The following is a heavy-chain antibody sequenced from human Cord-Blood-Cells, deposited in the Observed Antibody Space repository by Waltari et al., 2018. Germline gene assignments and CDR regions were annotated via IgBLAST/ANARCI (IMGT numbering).Heavy chain of an antibody. CDR2: IYYRGST. D-gene: IGHD3-10*01. Sequence: QVQLQESGPGLVKPSETLSLTCTVSGGSISSYYWSWLRQPPGKGLEWIGYIYYRGSTTYTPALKGRVTRSVDTSKNQFSLKLSSVTAADTAVYYCVGSALRLSFDYWGQGTLVTVSS. J-gene: IGHJ4*02. CDR3: VGSALRLSFDY. CDR1: GGSISSYY. V-gene: IGHV4-59*08.